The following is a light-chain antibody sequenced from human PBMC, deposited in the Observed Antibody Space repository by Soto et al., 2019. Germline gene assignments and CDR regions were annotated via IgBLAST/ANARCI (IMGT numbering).Light chain of an antibody. J-gene: IGKJ1*01. V-gene: IGKV1-5*03. Sequence: DIQMTQSPSTLSASVGDRVTITCRASQNVNNCLAWYQQKPGKATKLLIHKASNLESGVPSRCSGSGSGTVFSLPLSSLQPDDFATYYCQQYNSYWTFGQGTKVEIK. CDR3: QQYNSYWT. CDR2: KAS. CDR1: QNVNNC.